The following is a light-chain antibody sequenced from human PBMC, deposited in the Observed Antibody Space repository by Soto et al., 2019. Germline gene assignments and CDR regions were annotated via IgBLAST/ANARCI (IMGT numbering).Light chain of an antibody. J-gene: IGLJ3*02. CDR1: SSDFGFHNY. CDR2: EVS. CDR3: AAWDDSLNGWV. V-gene: IGLV2-14*01. Sequence: QSALTQPASVSGSPGQSITISCAGTSSDFGFHNYVSWYQQHPGKAPRLMIYEVSNRPSGVPDRFSGSKSDTSASLAISGLLSEDESDYYCAAWDDSLNGWVFGGGTKLTVL.